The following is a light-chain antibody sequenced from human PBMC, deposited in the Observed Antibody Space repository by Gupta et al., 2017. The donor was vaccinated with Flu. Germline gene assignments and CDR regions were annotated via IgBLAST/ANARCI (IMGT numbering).Light chain of an antibody. Sequence: IVLTQSPGTLSLSPGERATLSCRASQSISSSSLAWYQQKLDQAPRLLIDAASSGATGLPDRFSGSGSGTDFTLTISRLEPEYVAVYYCQHYGSSIFTFGPGTKVDIK. V-gene: IGKV3-20*01. CDR3: QHYGSSIFT. CDR1: QSISSSS. J-gene: IGKJ3*01. CDR2: AAS.